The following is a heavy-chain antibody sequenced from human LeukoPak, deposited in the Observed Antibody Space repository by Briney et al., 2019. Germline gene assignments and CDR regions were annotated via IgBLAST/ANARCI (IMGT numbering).Heavy chain of an antibody. Sequence: KTSETLSLTCAVSGGSISSSNWWSWVRPPPGKGLEWIGEIYHSGSTNYNPSLKSRVTISVDKSKNQFSLKLSSVTAADTAVYYCARTRYYYNSRSYGAPYYFDYWGQGTLVTVSS. CDR3: ARTRYYYNSRSYGAPYYFDY. CDR1: GGSISSSNW. D-gene: IGHD3-10*01. J-gene: IGHJ4*02. CDR2: IYHSGST. V-gene: IGHV4-4*02.